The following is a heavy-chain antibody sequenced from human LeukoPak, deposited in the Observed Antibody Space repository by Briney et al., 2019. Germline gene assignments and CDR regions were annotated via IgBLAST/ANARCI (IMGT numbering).Heavy chain of an antibody. D-gene: IGHD3-22*01. CDR1: GFTFSSSA. CDR3: AKGPQLFSGYHPDY. V-gene: IGHV3-23*01. J-gene: IGHJ4*02. Sequence: GGSLRLSCAASGFTFSSSAMTWVRQGPGKGLEWVSTITGSDSSTYYADSVKGRFTISRDFSKNTVHLQMNSQRVEDTAIYYCAKGPQLFSGYHPDYWGQGTLVTVSS. CDR2: ITGSDSST.